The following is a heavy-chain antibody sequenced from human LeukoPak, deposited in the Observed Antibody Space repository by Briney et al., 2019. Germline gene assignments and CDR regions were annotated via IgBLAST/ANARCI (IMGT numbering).Heavy chain of an antibody. CDR3: ASNSGYDLSPFDY. V-gene: IGHV3-64*01. CDR1: GFTFSSYA. D-gene: IGHD5-12*01. CDR2: ISSNGGGT. Sequence: GGSLRLSCAASGFTFSSYAMHWVRQAPGKGLEYVSAISSNGGGTFYANSVKGRFIISRDNSKNTLYLQMGSLRGEDMAVYYCASNSGYDLSPFDYWGQGTLVTVSS. J-gene: IGHJ4*02.